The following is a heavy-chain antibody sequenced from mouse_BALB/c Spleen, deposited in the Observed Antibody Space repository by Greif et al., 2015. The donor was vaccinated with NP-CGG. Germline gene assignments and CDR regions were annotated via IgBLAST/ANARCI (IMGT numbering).Heavy chain of an antibody. D-gene: IGHD4-1*01. CDR2: IYPGSGNT. CDR3: ARRTGTEAMDY. J-gene: IGHJ4*01. CDR1: GYTFTDYY. Sequence: VLLQQSGPELVKPGASVKISCKASGYTFTDYYINWVKQKPGQGLEWIGWIYPGSGNTKYNEKFKDKATLTVDTSSSTAYMQLSSLTSEDTAVYFCARRTGTEAMDYWGQGTSVTVSS. V-gene: IGHV1-84*02.